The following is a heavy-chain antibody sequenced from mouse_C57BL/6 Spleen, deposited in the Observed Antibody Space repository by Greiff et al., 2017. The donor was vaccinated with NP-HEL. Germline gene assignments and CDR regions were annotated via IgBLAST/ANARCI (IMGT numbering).Heavy chain of an antibody. CDR2: ILPGSGST. V-gene: IGHV1-9*01. Sequence: LVESGAELMKPGASVKLSCKATGYTFTGYWIEWVKQRPGHGLEWIGEILPGSGSTNYNEKFKGKATFTADTSSNTAYMQLSSLTTEDSAIYYCAKVPLDSSGYLAWFAYWGQGTLVTVSA. D-gene: IGHD3-2*02. CDR1: GYTFTGYW. CDR3: AKVPLDSSGYLAWFAY. J-gene: IGHJ3*01.